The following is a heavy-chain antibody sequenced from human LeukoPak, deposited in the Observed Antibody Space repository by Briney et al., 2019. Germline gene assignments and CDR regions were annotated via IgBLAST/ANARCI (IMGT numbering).Heavy chain of an antibody. CDR2: ISYDGSNK. V-gene: IGHV3-30*18. D-gene: IGHD3-22*01. Sequence: PGRSLRLSCAASGFTFSSYGMHWVRQAPGKGLEWVAVISYDGSNKYYADSVKGRFTISRDNSKNTLYLQMNSLRAEDTAVYYCAKGSNYYDSSGYGGYWGQGTLVTVSS. J-gene: IGHJ4*02. CDR1: GFTFSSYG. CDR3: AKGSNYYDSSGYGGY.